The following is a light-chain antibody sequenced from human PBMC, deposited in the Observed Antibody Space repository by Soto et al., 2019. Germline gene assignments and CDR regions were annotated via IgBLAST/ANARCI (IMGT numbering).Light chain of an antibody. CDR3: QQSYSMPFT. J-gene: IGKJ2*01. CDR2: AAS. CDR1: QSIEPY. V-gene: IGKV1-39*01. Sequence: DIKMTQSPSSLSASVGDRVTITCRTSQSIEPYLNWYQQKPGKAPQLLIYAASNLQSGVPSRFSGSGSGTDFTLTISSLQPEDFATYYCQQSYSMPFTFGQGTKLEIK.